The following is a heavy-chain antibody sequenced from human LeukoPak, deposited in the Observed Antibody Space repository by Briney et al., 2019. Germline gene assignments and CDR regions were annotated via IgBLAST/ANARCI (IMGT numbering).Heavy chain of an antibody. Sequence: GGSLILSCAWSGFTFGGYGMHWFRQTPGKGLELVAVIAYDGSRAFYADSVKGRFTISRDNSKNTMSVQMDDLRAEDTAVYYCTRYNNDHFDYWGQGTLVTVSS. D-gene: IGHD1-1*01. V-gene: IGHV3-33*01. CDR3: TRYNNDHFDY. CDR1: GFTFGGYG. J-gene: IGHJ4*02. CDR2: IAYDGSRA.